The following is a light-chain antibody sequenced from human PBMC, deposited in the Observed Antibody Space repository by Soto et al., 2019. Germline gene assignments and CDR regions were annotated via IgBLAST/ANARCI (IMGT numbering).Light chain of an antibody. V-gene: IGLV1-40*01. Sequence: QSVLTQPPSVSGAPGRRAPISGPGTSSNLGAGYDVHWYQQLPGAAPKLVIFGNRNRPSGVPERFSGSKSGTSASLAITGLQAEDEADYYCQAYDYSLTASVFGGGTKLTVL. CDR1: SSNLGAGYD. CDR3: QAYDYSLTASV. J-gene: IGLJ3*02. CDR2: GNR.